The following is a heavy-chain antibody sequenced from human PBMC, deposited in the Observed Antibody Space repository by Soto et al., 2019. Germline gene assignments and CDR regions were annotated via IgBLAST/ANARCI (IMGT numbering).Heavy chain of an antibody. Sequence: LRLSCAASGFTFSNYGIHWVRQAPGNGLEWVAVISRDGSVRYYADSVKGRFTISRDNSKNTLYLQVNNLRPEDTAVYYCAKEYCGGHCSSDYFDYWGQGTLVTVSS. V-gene: IGHV3-30*18. J-gene: IGHJ4*02. CDR1: GFTFSNYG. CDR2: ISRDGSVR. D-gene: IGHD2-21*01. CDR3: AKEYCGGHCSSDYFDY.